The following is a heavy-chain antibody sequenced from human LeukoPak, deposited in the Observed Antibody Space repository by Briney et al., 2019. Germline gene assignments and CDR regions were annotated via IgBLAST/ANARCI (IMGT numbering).Heavy chain of an antibody. D-gene: IGHD5-24*01. CDR1: GYTFTSYG. Sequence: SVKVSCKASGYTFTSYGISWVRQAPGQGLEWMGGIIPIFGTANYAQKFQGRVTITADESTSTAYMELSSLRSEDTAVYYCARDLRDGYNLNNWFDPWGQGTLVTVSS. CDR3: ARDLRDGYNLNNWFDP. CDR2: IIPIFGTA. J-gene: IGHJ5*02. V-gene: IGHV1-69*13.